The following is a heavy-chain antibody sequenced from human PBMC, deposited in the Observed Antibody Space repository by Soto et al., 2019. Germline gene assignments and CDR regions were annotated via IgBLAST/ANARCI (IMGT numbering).Heavy chain of an antibody. CDR1: SGSISSSNW. V-gene: IGHV4-4*02. J-gene: IGHJ6*03. CDR3: ARGANDDFWSGLFYMDV. CDR2: IYHSGST. Sequence: QVQLQESGPGLVKPSGTLSLTCAVSSGSISSSNWWRWVRQPPGKGLGWIGEIYHSGSTNYNPLLKSRVTISVDKPKNQFSLKLSSVTAADTAVYYCARGANDDFWSGLFYMDVWGKGTTVTVSS. D-gene: IGHD3-3*01.